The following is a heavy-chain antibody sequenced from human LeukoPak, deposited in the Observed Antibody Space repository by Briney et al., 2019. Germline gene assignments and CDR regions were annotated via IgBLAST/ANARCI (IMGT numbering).Heavy chain of an antibody. CDR1: GGSISSYY. Sequence: SETLSLACTVSGGSISSYYWSWIRQPAGKGLEWIGRIYTSGSRNYNPSLTSRVTISVDTSKNQFSLKLSSVTAADTAVYYCARDYDFWSGNDAFDIWGQGTMVTVSS. J-gene: IGHJ3*02. V-gene: IGHV4-4*07. CDR2: IYTSGSR. CDR3: ARDYDFWSGNDAFDI. D-gene: IGHD3-3*01.